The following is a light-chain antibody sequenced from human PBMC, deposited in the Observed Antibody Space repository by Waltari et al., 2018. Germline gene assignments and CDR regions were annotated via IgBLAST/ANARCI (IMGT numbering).Light chain of an antibody. Sequence: DIVMTQSPDSLAVSLGERAPITCKSSQTVFYSSTNKNYLAWYQQKPGQPPKLLIYWASTRESWVPDRFSGSGSGTDFTLTVSSLQAEDVAVYYCHQYYTTPYTFGQGTKLEIK. J-gene: IGKJ2*01. CDR3: HQYYTTPYT. CDR1: QTVFYSSTNKNY. V-gene: IGKV4-1*01. CDR2: WAS.